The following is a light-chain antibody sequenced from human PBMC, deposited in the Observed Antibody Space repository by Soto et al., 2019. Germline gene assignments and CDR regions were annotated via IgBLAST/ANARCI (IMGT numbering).Light chain of an antibody. CDR3: HQYNEYST. J-gene: IGKJ4*01. CDR1: QSISNW. Sequence: DIQMTQSPSTLSASIGDRVTITCRASQSISNWLAWYQQKPGKAPKPLIYRASSLESGVPSRFSGSGSGTEFTLTISSLQPDDFATYYCHQYNEYSTFGGGTKVEIK. CDR2: RAS. V-gene: IGKV1-5*03.